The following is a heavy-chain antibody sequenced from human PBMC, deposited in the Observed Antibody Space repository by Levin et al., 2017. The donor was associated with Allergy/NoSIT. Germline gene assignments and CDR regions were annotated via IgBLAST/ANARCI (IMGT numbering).Heavy chain of an antibody. CDR1: GYTLTGHN. Sequence: ASVKVSCRASGYTLTGHNMHWVRQAPGQGLEWMGRINPITGGTNLAQKFQGRVTLTRVTSISTAYMELSSLRSDDTAVYYCAREQTHPWVAGTTYERDDDAFDIWGPGTMVTVSS. CDR3: AREQTHPWVAGTTYERDDDAFDI. CDR2: INPITGGT. J-gene: IGHJ3*02. V-gene: IGHV1-2*06. D-gene: IGHD2/OR15-2a*01.